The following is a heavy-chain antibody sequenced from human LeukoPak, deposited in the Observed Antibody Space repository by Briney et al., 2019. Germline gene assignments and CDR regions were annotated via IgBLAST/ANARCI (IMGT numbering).Heavy chain of an antibody. D-gene: IGHD4-17*01. Sequence: GGSLRLSCAASGFPFSTYALSWVRQAPGKGLEWVSSIRGSDGSTYYADSVKGRFAISRDNSKNTLYLQMNSLRAEDTAVYYCAKDVYGDYGGLDYWGQGTLVTVSS. J-gene: IGHJ4*02. V-gene: IGHV3-23*01. CDR2: IRGSDGST. CDR1: GFPFSTYA. CDR3: AKDVYGDYGGLDY.